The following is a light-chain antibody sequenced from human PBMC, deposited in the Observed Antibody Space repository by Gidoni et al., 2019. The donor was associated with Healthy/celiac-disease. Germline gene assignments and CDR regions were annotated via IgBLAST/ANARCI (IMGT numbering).Light chain of an antibody. CDR2: WAS. CDR3: QQYYSTLFT. V-gene: IGKV4-1*01. J-gene: IGKJ3*01. CDR1: QSVLYSSNNKNY. Sequence: DIVMTQSPDSLAVSLGERATINCKSSQSVLYSSNNKNYLAWYQQKQGQPPKLLIYWASTRESVVPDRFSGSGSGTDFTLTISSLQAEDVAVYYCQQYYSTLFTFGPGTKVDIK.